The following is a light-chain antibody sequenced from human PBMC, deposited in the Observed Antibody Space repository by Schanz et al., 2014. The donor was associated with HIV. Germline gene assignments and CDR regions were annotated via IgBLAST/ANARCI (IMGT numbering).Light chain of an antibody. CDR3: QQYGSSPPYT. V-gene: IGKV3-20*01. CDR2: GAS. Sequence: EIVLTQSPGTLSLSPGERATLSCRASQSVSSSYLAWYQQKPGQAPRLLVYGASSRATGIPDRFIDSGSGTDFTLTISRLEPEDFAVYYCQQYGSSPPYTFGQGTKLEIK. CDR1: QSVSSSY. J-gene: IGKJ2*01.